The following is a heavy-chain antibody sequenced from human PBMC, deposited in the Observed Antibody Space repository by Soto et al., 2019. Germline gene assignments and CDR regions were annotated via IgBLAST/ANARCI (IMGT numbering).Heavy chain of an antibody. CDR1: GYTFTSYG. J-gene: IGHJ6*02. Sequence: ASVKVSCKASGYTFTSYGISWVRQAPGQGLEWMGWISAYNGNTNYAQKLQGRVTITTDTSTSTAYMELRSLRSDDTAVYYCARGLRDCSSTSCYIAFGFYYYYGMDVWGQGTTVTVSS. CDR2: ISAYNGNT. D-gene: IGHD2-2*02. CDR3: ARGLRDCSSTSCYIAFGFYYYYGMDV. V-gene: IGHV1-18*04.